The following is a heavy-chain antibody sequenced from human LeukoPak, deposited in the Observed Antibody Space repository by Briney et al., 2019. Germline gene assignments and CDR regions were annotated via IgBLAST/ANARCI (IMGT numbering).Heavy chain of an antibody. D-gene: IGHD4-17*01. CDR1: GFTFSSYG. CDR3: ARSTYYGDFPDY. V-gene: IGHV3-74*01. Sequence: GGSLRLSCAASGFTFSSYGMSWVRQAPGKGLVWVSRIHSDGTSTNYADSVKGRFTISRDNAKNTLYLQMNSLRAEDTAVYFCARSTYYGDFPDYWGQGTLVTVSS. J-gene: IGHJ4*02. CDR2: IHSDGTST.